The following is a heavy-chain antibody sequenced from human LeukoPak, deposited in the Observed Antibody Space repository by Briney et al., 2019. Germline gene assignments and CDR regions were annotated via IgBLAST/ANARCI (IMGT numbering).Heavy chain of an antibody. D-gene: IGHD3-10*01. J-gene: IGHJ4*02. CDR1: GFTFSSYG. Sequence: GGSLRLSCAASGFTFSSYGMHWVRQAPGKGLEWVAVIWYDGSNKYYADSVKGRFTISRDNSKNTLYLQMNSLRAEDTAVYYCVKDKGGYYYGSGSYYTDWGQGTLVTVSS. CDR3: VKDKGGYYYGSGSYYTD. CDR2: IWYDGSNK. V-gene: IGHV3-33*06.